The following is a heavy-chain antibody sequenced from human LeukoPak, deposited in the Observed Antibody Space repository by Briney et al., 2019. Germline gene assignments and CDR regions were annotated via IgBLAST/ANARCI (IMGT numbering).Heavy chain of an antibody. CDR3: ARVGAVAGYDY. CDR1: GGSISSSNW. CDR2: IYHSGST. V-gene: IGHV4-4*02. D-gene: IGHD6-19*01. J-gene: IGHJ4*02. Sequence: SETLSLTCAVSGGSISSSNWWRWVRQPPGKGLEWIGEIYHSGSTNYNPSLMSRVTISVDKSKNQFSLKLSSVTAADTAVYYCARVGAVAGYDYWGQGTLVTVSS.